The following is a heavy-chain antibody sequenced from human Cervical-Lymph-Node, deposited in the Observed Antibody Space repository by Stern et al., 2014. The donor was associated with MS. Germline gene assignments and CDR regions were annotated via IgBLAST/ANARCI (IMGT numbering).Heavy chain of an antibody. D-gene: IGHD3-10*01. CDR3: ARAASTTSSYNF. CDR1: GGSFINNV. J-gene: IGHJ4*02. Sequence: VQLVESGAEVKKPGSSVKVSCQASGGSFINNVISWVRQAPGQGLEWMGGTTPIFGTALYAQKSRGRVTITADESTRTAYMELSSLRSDDTAVYFCARAASTTSSYNFWGPGTLVTVSS. V-gene: IGHV1-69*01. CDR2: TTPIFGTA.